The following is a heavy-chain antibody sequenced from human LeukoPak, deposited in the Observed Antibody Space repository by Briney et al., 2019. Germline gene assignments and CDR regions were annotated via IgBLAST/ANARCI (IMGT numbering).Heavy chain of an antibody. D-gene: IGHD4-23*01. J-gene: IGHJ3*02. CDR3: ARAHDYGGNXGAFDI. CDR1: GFTFSSYW. Sequence: LRLSCAASGFTFSSYWMSWIRQPPGKGLEWIGYIYHSGSTYYNPSLKSRVTISVDRSKNQFSLKLSSVTAADTAVYYCARAHDYGGNXGAFDIWGQGTMVTVSS. V-gene: IGHV4-30-2*01. CDR2: IYHSGST.